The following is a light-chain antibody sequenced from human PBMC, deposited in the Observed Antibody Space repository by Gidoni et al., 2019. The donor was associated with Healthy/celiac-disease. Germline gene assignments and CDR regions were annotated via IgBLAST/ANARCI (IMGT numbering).Light chain of an antibody. CDR2: AAS. CDR3: QQSHSTPIT. Sequence: DIQMTQSPSSLSASVGDRVTITCRASQSMSSSLNWYQQKPGKAPNLLIYAASSLQSGVPSRFSGSGSGTDFTLTISSLQPEDFATYYCQQSHSTPITFXXXTRLDIK. CDR1: QSMSSS. V-gene: IGKV1-39*01. J-gene: IGKJ5*01.